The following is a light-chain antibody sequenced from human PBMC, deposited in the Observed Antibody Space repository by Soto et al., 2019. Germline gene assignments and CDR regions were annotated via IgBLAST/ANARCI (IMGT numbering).Light chain of an antibody. CDR2: DAS. Sequence: QMSLSPSALSATVGDRVTITCRASQSISSWLAWYQQKPGKAPKLLIYDASSLESGVPSRFSGSGSGTEFTLTISSLQPDDFATYYCQQYNSYLRTFGQ. CDR3: QQYNSYLRT. V-gene: IGKV1-5*01. CDR1: QSISSW. J-gene: IGKJ1*01.